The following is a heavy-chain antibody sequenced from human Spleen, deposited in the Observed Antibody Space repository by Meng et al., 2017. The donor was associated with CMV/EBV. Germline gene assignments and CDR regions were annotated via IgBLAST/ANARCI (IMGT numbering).Heavy chain of an antibody. V-gene: IGHV4-30-4*01. J-gene: IGHJ6*02. Sequence: SETLSLTCTVTGGSISSDDYYWSWIRQTPGKGLEWIGYIYYSGSTYYNPSLRSRVTMSVDTSKNHFSLNVTSVTAADTAVYYCSRWSLVRYNMDVWGQGTTVTVSS. CDR1: GGSISSDDYY. CDR3: SRWSLVRYNMDV. CDR2: IYYSGST. D-gene: IGHD5-24*01.